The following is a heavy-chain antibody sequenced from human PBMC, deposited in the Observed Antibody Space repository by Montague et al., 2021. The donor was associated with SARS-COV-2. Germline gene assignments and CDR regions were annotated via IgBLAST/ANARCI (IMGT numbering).Heavy chain of an antibody. CDR3: ARALSFSNWFDP. V-gene: IGHV3-66*01. CDR1: GFTVSSNH. Sequence: SLRLSCAASGFTVSSNHMSWVRQAPGKGPEWVSVIYSGGTTYYADSGKGRLNITRDNSKNTLYLQMNSLRAEDTAVYYCARALSFSNWFDPWGQGTQVTVSS. D-gene: IGHD2-2*01. J-gene: IGHJ5*02. CDR2: IYSGGTT.